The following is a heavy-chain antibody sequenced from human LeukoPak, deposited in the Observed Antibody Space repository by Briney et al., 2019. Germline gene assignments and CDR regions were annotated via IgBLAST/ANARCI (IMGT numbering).Heavy chain of an antibody. CDR1: GGTFSSYA. V-gene: IGHV1-69*06. J-gene: IGHJ4*02. D-gene: IGHD5-12*01. Sequence: WASVKVSCKASGGTFSSYAISWVRQAPGQGLEWMGGIIPIFGTANYAQKFQGRVTITADKSTSTAYMELSSLRSEDTAVYYCARVRYVDIVATINGRVLYGARMDYWGQGTLVTVSS. CDR2: IIPIFGTA. CDR3: ARVRYVDIVATINGRVLYGARMDY.